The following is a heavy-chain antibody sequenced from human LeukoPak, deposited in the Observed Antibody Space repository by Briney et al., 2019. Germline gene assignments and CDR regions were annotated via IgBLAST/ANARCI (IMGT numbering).Heavy chain of an antibody. J-gene: IGHJ5*02. CDR1: GGSISSGSYY. Sequence: SETPSLTCTVSGGSISSGSYYWSWIRQPAGKGLEWIGLVYTSGRTIYNPSLKSRVTISVDTSKNQVSLKLNSVTAADTAVYYCARTIPTAYTNWFDPWGQGTLVTVSS. D-gene: IGHD2-2*01. CDR2: VYTSGRT. CDR3: ARTIPTAYTNWFDP. V-gene: IGHV4-61*02.